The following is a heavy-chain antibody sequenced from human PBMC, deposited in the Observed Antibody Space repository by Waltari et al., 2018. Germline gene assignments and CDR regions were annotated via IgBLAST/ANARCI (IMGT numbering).Heavy chain of an antibody. CDR3: ARGIAGDSYYYFDS. V-gene: IGHV3-21*01. J-gene: IGHJ4*02. CDR1: GFSFSVYG. Sequence: EVQVVESGGGLVKPGGSLRLSCVGSGFSFSVYGMNWVRQAPGKGLEWVSSVSSSSTYTYSADSVKGRFSISRDNAKNSLYLQMDSLRADDTALYYCARGIAGDSYYYFDSWGQGTLVTVSS. CDR2: VSSSSTYT. D-gene: IGHD2-21*02.